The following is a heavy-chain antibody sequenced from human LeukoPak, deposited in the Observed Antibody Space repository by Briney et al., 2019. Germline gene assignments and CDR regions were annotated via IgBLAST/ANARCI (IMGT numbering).Heavy chain of an antibody. CDR3: ARGDYGDQGGAFDI. V-gene: IGHV3-20*01. D-gene: IGHD4-17*01. CDR2: INWNGGST. Sequence: GGSLRLSCAASGFTFDDYGMSWVRQAPGKGLEWVSGINWNGGSTGYADSVKGRFTISRDNAKNSLYLQMNSLRAEDTALYHCARGDYGDQGGAFDIWGQGTMVTVSS. J-gene: IGHJ3*02. CDR1: GFTFDDYG.